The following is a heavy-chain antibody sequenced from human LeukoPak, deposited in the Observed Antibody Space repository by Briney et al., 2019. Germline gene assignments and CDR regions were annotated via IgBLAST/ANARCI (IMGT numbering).Heavy chain of an antibody. CDR2: ICYSEST. Sequence: KPSETLSLTCTVSGGSTSSYYWSWIWQPPGKGLGWIGYICYSESTNYNPSLKSRVTISVDTSKNQFSLKLSSVTAADTAVYYCALLAMALDAFDIWGQGTMVTVSS. CDR1: GGSTSSYY. CDR3: ALLAMALDAFDI. V-gene: IGHV4-59*01. J-gene: IGHJ3*02. D-gene: IGHD5-18*01.